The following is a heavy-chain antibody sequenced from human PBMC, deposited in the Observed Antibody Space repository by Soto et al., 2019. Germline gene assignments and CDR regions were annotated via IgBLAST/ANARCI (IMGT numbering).Heavy chain of an antibody. V-gene: IGHV5-51*01. Sequence: PGESLKISCRTSGYKFTSSWIAWVRQMPGKGLEWMGIIFPSDSDTRYSPSFQGQVTISADRSTSTVFLQWASLKASDTAVYFCARKDKSGYFNWFDPWGQGTRVTV. CDR1: GYKFTSSW. CDR2: IFPSDSDT. J-gene: IGHJ5*02. D-gene: IGHD3-22*01. CDR3: ARKDKSGYFNWFDP.